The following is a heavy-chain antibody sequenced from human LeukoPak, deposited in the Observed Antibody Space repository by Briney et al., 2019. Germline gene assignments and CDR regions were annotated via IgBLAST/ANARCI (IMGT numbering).Heavy chain of an antibody. V-gene: IGHV4-59*11. CDR3: ARAYTAMVTFDY. Sequence: SETLSLTCTVSGGSISSHYWTWIRQPPGKGLEWIGYIYYSGSTNYNPSLKSRVTISVDTSKNQFSLKLSSVTAADTAVYYCARAYTAMVTFDYWGQGTLVTVSS. D-gene: IGHD5-18*01. CDR1: GGSISSHY. J-gene: IGHJ4*02. CDR2: IYYSGST.